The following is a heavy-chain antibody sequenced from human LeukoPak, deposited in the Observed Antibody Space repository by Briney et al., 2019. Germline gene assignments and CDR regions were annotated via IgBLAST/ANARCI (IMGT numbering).Heavy chain of an antibody. D-gene: IGHD1-26*01. CDR2: IKSESDGGTT. Sequence: GESLRLSCVASRFAFSQAWMSWVRQAPGKGLEWVGRIKSESDGGTTDYAAPVKGRFTISRDDSKNTLFLQMNSLQTEDTAVYYCTTSGWFDHWGQGTLVTVS. V-gene: IGHV3-15*01. CDR3: TTSGWFDH. CDR1: RFAFSQAW. J-gene: IGHJ5*02.